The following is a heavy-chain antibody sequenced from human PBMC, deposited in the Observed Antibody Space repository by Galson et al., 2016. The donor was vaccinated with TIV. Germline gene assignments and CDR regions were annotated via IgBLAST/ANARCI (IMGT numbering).Heavy chain of an antibody. CDR1: GASISADY. Sequence: ETLSLTCAVSGASISADYWSWIRQPPGGRLEWITYVYNGDITNYNPSLKSRLTMSADTSKNHFSLRLTSVTAADTAVYFCARCWGHYNEFTGPILWGMDAWGQGTTVSVSS. J-gene: IGHJ6*02. V-gene: IGHV4-59*01. D-gene: IGHD2-8*02. CDR2: VYNGDIT. CDR3: ARCWGHYNEFTGPILWGMDA.